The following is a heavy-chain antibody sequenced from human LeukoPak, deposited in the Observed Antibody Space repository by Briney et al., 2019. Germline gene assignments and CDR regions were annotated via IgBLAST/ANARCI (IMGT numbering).Heavy chain of an antibody. Sequence: GASVKVSCKASGGTFSSCAISWVRQAPGQGLEWMGRIIPIFGTANYARKYQGRVTITTDESTSTAYMELSSLRSEDTAVYYCARAGYCSGGSCYYTEYWGQGTLVTVSS. CDR1: GGTFSSCA. CDR3: ARAGYCSGGSCYYTEY. CDR2: IIPIFGTA. D-gene: IGHD2-15*01. J-gene: IGHJ4*02. V-gene: IGHV1-69*05.